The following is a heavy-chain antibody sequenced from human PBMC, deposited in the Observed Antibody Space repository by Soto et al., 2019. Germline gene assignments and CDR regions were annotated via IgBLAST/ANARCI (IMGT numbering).Heavy chain of an antibody. CDR3: ASDPISGGAPYYFDF. CDR2: INTDSGDT. J-gene: IGHJ4*01. D-gene: IGHD3-16*01. CDR1: GYTFSAYY. Sequence: ASVKVSCKASGYTFSAYYMYWVRQTPRHGLEWMGGINTDSGDTHYAQKFQGRVTMTRDTSIGTSYMELTSLTSDDTAVYYCASDPISGGAPYYFDFWG. V-gene: IGHV1-2*02.